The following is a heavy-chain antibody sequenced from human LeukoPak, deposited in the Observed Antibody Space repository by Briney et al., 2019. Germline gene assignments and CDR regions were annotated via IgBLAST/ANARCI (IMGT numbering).Heavy chain of an antibody. CDR3: ARGEIRYFDWLSFDY. CDR2: INPNSGGT. J-gene: IGHJ4*02. V-gene: IGHV1-2*04. CDR1: GYTFTGYY. D-gene: IGHD3-9*01. Sequence: ASVKVSCKASGYTFTGYYMHWVRQAPGQGLEWMGWINPNSGGTNYAQKLQGWVTMTRDTSISTAYMELSRLRSDDTAVYYRARGEIRYFDWLSFDYWGQGTLVTVSS.